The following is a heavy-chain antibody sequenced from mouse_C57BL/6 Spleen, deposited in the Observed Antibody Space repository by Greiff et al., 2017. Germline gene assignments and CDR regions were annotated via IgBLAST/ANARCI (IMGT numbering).Heavy chain of an antibody. Sequence: VQLQQSGPELVKPGASVKISCKASGYSFTGYYMNWVKQSPEKSLEWIGEINPSTGGTTYNQKFKAKATLTVDKSSSTAYMQLKSLTSEDSAVYYCAFYGNYGFDYWGQGTTLTVSS. CDR3: AFYGNYGFDY. CDR2: INPSTGGT. D-gene: IGHD2-1*01. CDR1: GYSFTGYY. J-gene: IGHJ2*01. V-gene: IGHV1-42*01.